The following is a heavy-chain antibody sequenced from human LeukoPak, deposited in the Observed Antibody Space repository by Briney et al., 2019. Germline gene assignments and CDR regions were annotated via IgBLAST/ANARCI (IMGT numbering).Heavy chain of an antibody. CDR3: TRIYDYGDSYYYYYYMDV. D-gene: IGHD4-17*01. CDR2: IRSKAYGGTT. Sequence: PGGSLRLSCTASGFTFCDYAMSWFRQAPGKGLEWVGFIRSKAYGGTTEYAASVKGRLTISRDDSKSIAYLQMNSLKTEDTAVYYCTRIYDYGDSYYYYYYMDVWGKGTTVTVSS. J-gene: IGHJ6*03. V-gene: IGHV3-49*03. CDR1: GFTFCDYA.